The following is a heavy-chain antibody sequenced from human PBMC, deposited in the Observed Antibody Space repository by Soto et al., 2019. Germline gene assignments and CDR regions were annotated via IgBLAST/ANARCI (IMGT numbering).Heavy chain of an antibody. CDR3: ARDGGASSGMDV. D-gene: IGHD3-16*01. Sequence: QVQLVQSGVEVKKPGSSVKVSCKASGGTFNSYGIRWVRQAPGQGLEWMGGIIPISAPANHAQKFQGRVTITADESPTTVSMELSSLRYEEPAVYYCARDGGASSGMDVWGQGTTVIVSS. V-gene: IGHV1-69*01. CDR2: IIPISAPA. CDR1: GGTFNSYG. J-gene: IGHJ6*02.